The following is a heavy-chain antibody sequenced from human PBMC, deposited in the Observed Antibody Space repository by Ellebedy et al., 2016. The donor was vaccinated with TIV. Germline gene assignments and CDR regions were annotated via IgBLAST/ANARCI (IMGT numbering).Heavy chain of an antibody. J-gene: IGHJ3*01. CDR3: ATDGSYGDYRSPTHAFVF. CDR2: INQGGSER. CDR1: GFSFSSFW. Sequence: GGSLRLSCAASGFSFSSFWMSWVRQAPGKGLEWVANINQGGSERYYVDSVKGRFTISRDNAKNSLYLQMKSLIAEDTAVYYCATDGSYGDYRSPTHAFVFWGQGTMVSVAS. D-gene: IGHD4-17*01. V-gene: IGHV3-7*01.